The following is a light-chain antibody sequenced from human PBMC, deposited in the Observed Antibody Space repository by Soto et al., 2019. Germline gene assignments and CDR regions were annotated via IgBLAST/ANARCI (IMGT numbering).Light chain of an antibody. CDR2: GAS. V-gene: IGKV3-20*01. CDR3: QQYNNWLT. CDR1: QSVSSSY. J-gene: IGKJ4*01. Sequence: DIVLTQSPGTLSLSPGERATLSCRASQSVSSSYLAWYQQKPGQAPRLLIYGASSRATGIPDRFSGSGSGTDFTLTISRLEPEDFAVYYCQQYNNWLTFGGGTKVDTK.